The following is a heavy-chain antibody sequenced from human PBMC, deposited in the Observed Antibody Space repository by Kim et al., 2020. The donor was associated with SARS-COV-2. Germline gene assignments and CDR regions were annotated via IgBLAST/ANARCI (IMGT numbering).Heavy chain of an antibody. CDR1: GFTFSSYG. CDR3: ARVEGELELLLPPDY. D-gene: IGHD1-7*01. J-gene: IGHJ4*02. CDR2: IWYDGSNK. V-gene: IGHV3-33*01. Sequence: GGSLRLSCAASGFTFSSYGMHWVRQAPGKGLEWVAVIWYDGSNKYYADSVKGRFTISRDNSKNTLYLQMNSLRAEDTAVYYCARVEGELELLLPPDYWGQGTLVTVSS.